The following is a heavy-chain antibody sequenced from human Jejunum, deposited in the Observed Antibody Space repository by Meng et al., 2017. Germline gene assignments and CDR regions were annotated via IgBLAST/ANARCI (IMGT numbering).Heavy chain of an antibody. CDR2: INPNSGGT. Sequence: QVQRVRYGNEVKKHGASVKVACKATGYTFTTYYIHWVRQAPGQGLDWMGRINPNSGGTKYAQKFKGRVTMTRDKSISTVYMELSSLRSDDTAVYYCAREIEAAGHAGLDYWGQGTPVTVSS. J-gene: IGHJ4*02. CDR3: AREIEAAGHAGLDY. D-gene: IGHD6-13*01. V-gene: IGHV1-2*06. CDR1: GYTFTTYY.